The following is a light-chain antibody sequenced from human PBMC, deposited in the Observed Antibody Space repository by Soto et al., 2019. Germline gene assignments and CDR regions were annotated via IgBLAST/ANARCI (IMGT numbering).Light chain of an antibody. CDR3: HHCGWSQP. Sequence: EIVLTQSPGTLSLSPGERATLSCRASQSISSSNLVWYQQKPGQAPRLLIYGASSRATGIPDRFSGSGSGTDFTLTISSLEPEDFAVYFCHHCGWSQPFGQGTKVETK. V-gene: IGKV3-20*01. CDR1: QSISSSN. J-gene: IGKJ1*01. CDR2: GAS.